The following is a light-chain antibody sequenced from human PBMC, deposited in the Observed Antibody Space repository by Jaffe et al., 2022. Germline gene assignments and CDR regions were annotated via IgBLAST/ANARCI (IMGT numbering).Light chain of an antibody. CDR2: RDS. J-gene: IGLJ2*01. V-gene: IGLV3-9*01. CDR1: NIGSKN. Sequence: SYELTQPLSVSVALGQTARITCGGNNIGSKNVHWYQQKPGQAPVLVIYRDSNRPSGIPERFSGSNSGNTATLTISRAQAGDEADYYCQVWDSSTALSVVFGGGTKLTVL. CDR3: QVWDSSTALSVV.